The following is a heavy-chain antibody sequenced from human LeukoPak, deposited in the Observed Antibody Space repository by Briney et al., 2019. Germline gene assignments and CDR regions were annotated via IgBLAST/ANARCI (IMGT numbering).Heavy chain of an antibody. V-gene: IGHV4-34*01. J-gene: IGHJ4*02. Sequence: PSETLSLTYAVYGGSFSGYYWSWIRQPPGKGLEWIGEINHSGSTNYNPSLKSRVTISVDTSKNQFSLKLSSVTAADTAVYYCARDGGNSPLDYWGQGTLVTVSS. D-gene: IGHD4-23*01. CDR3: ARDGGNSPLDY. CDR2: INHSGST. CDR1: GGSFSGYY.